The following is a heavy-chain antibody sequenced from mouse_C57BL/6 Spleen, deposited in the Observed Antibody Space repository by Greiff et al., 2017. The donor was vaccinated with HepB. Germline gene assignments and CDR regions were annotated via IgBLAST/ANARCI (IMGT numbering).Heavy chain of an antibody. D-gene: IGHD3-1*01. CDR1: GFTFTDYY. V-gene: IGHV7-3*01. CDR2: IRNKANGYTT. Sequence: EVQVVESGGGLVQPGGSLSLSCAASGFTFTDYYMSWVRQPPGKALEWLGFIRNKANGYTTEYSASVKGRFTISRDNSQSILYLQINALRAEDSATYYCARSPSSAWFAYWGQGTLVTVSA. CDR3: ARSPSSAWFAY. J-gene: IGHJ3*01.